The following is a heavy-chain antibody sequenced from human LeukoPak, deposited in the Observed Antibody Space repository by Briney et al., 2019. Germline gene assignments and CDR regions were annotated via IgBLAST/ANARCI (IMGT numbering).Heavy chain of an antibody. CDR3: ATPYYYDSSGYYYGAFDI. CDR2: INWNGGST. J-gene: IGHJ3*02. Sequence: PGGSLRLSCAAPGFTFDDYGMSWVRQAPGKGLEWVSGINWNGGSTGYADSVKGRFTISRDNAKNSLYLQMNSLRAEDTALYYCATPYYYDSSGYYYGAFDIWGQGTMVTVSS. CDR1: GFTFDDYG. D-gene: IGHD3-22*01. V-gene: IGHV3-20*04.